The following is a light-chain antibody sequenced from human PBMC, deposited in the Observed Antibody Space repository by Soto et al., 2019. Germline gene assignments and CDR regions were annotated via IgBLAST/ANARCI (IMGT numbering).Light chain of an antibody. Sequence: ESVLTQSQGTLSLSPGERVTLSCRASQTFGSTYLAWYQQRPGQSPGLLIYGASRRASGIPDRFRGSGSGTDLTLTISRLEPEDFAVYYCQQFCTSPLYTFGQGTKLEIK. CDR1: QTFGSTY. CDR3: QQFCTSPLYT. J-gene: IGKJ2*01. CDR2: GAS. V-gene: IGKV3-20*01.